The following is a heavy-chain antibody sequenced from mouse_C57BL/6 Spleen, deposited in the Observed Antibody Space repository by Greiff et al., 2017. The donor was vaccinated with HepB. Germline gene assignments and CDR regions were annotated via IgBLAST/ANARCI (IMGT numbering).Heavy chain of an antibody. CDR3: ARGELITAVVEYFDG. CDR2: IHPNSGST. D-gene: IGHD1-1*01. Sequence: QVQLKQPGAELVKPGASVKLSCKASGYTFTSYWMHWVKQRPGQGLEWIGMIHPNSGSTNYNEKFKSKATLTVDKSSSTAYMQLSSLTSEDSAVYYWARGELITAVVEYFDGWGTGTTVTVSS. V-gene: IGHV1-64*01. J-gene: IGHJ1*03. CDR1: GYTFTSYW.